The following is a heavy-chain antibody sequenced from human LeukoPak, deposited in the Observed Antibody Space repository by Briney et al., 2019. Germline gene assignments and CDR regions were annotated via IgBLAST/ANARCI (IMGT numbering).Heavy chain of an antibody. V-gene: IGHV1-2*02. CDR2: LNRNTCAT. D-gene: IGHD3-3*01. J-gene: IGHJ4*02. CDR1: GYTLTAYH. CDR3: AREGAVFGVVITEKGFDY. Sequence: VASVKVSCKASGYTLTAYHLHWVRQAPGQGLEWMGRLNRNTCATLYAQDFQDRVSMTRDTSISTAYMELTSLKSDDTGVYFCAREGAVFGVVITEKGFDYWGQGTPVTVSS.